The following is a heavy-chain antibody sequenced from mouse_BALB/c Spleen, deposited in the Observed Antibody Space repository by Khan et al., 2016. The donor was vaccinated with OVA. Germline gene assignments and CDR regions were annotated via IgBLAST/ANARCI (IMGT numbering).Heavy chain of an antibody. CDR2: INPSSGHT. CDR1: GYTFSNYW. Sequence: QVQLQQSGAELTKPGASVKMSCKATGYTFSNYWIHWVKQRPGQGLEWIGYINPSSGHTYYNQTFNEKATLTTDKSSSTAYMQLSSLTSEDSAVYYCARDRIDYWGQGTTLTVSS. J-gene: IGHJ2*01. CDR3: ARDRIDY. V-gene: IGHV1-7*01.